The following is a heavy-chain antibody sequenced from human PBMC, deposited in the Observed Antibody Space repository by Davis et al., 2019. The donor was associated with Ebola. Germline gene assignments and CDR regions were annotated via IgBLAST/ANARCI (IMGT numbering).Heavy chain of an antibody. CDR1: GFTFRYYA. CDR3: AKESRWYGGYYFDT. V-gene: IGHV3-23*01. D-gene: IGHD6-13*01. J-gene: IGHJ4*02. CDR2: ITGSGSRT. Sequence: GGSLRLSCEASGFTFRYYAMTWVRQAPGKGLEWVAAITGSGSRTDYSDSVKGRYIISRDNSRDTLYLQIYNLRGDDTALFYCAKESRWYGGYYFDTWGRGTLVTVSS.